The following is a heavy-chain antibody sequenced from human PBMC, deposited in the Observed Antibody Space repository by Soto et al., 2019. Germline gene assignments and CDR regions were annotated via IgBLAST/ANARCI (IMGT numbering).Heavy chain of an antibody. J-gene: IGHJ6*02. CDR1: GGSISSYY. CDR2: IYTSGST. Sequence: SETLSLTCTVSGGSISSYYWSWIRQPAGKGLEWIGRIYTSGSTNYNPSLKSRVTMSVDTSKNQFSLKLSSVTAADTAVYYCARDSNLFQAAIRPYYYYGMDVWGQGNTVT. CDR3: ARDSNLFQAAIRPYYYYGMDV. V-gene: IGHV4-4*07. D-gene: IGHD2-2*02.